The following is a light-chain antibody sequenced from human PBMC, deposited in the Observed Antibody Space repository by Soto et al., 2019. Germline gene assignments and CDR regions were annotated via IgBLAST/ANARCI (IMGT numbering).Light chain of an antibody. V-gene: IGKV1-39*01. CDR1: QSISNH. CDR2: VAS. Sequence: DIQMTQSPSSLSASVGDRVTITCRASQSISNHVNWYQQKPGKAPNLLIYVASTLQTGVPSRFSGDGSVTDFTLTISSLQPEDFATYYCQQSYSMPRTFGQGTKVDIK. J-gene: IGKJ1*01. CDR3: QQSYSMPRT.